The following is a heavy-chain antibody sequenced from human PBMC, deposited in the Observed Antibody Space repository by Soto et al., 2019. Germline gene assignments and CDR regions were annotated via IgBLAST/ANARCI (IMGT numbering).Heavy chain of an antibody. CDR3: ASDKDRPQLGGNYYYILDV. V-gene: IGHV1-69*12. CDR2: IMPVFRRP. CDR1: GGTFRTSA. Sequence: QVQLVQSGAEVKKPGSSVKVSCKASGGTFRTSAISWVRQAPGQGLEWVGGIMPVFRRPKYAQNFQGRVTISADDSTSPAYMELSSLRSDDTAVYYCASDKDRPQLGGNYYYILDVWGQGTAVTVSS. D-gene: IGHD3-3*02. J-gene: IGHJ6*02.